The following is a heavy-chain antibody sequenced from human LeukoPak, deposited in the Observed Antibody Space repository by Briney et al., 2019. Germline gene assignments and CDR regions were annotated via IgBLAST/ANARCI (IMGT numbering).Heavy chain of an antibody. Sequence: GGSLRLSCAASGFTVSSNYMSWVRQAPGKGLEWVSVIYSGGSTYYADSVKGRFTISRDNSKNTLYLQMNSLRAEDTAVYYCARGGEDFVVVVAATTANYFDYGGKGPLVTVS. V-gene: IGHV3-66*02. CDR1: GFTVSSNY. CDR2: IYSGGST. J-gene: IGHJ4*02. CDR3: ARGGEDFVVVVAATTANYFDY. D-gene: IGHD2-15*01.